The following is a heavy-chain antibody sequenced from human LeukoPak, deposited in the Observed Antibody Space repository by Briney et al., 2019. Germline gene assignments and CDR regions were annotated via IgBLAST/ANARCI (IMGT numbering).Heavy chain of an antibody. V-gene: IGHV3-23*01. D-gene: IGHD6-13*01. Sequence: GGSLRLSCAASGFTFISYAMSWVRQAPGKGLDWVSAISGSGGSTYYADSVKGRFTISRDNSKNTLYLQMNSLRAEDTAVYYCASKARSPSFLIAAAGRGWFDPWGQGTLVTVSS. CDR3: ASKARSPSFLIAAAGRGWFDP. J-gene: IGHJ5*02. CDR2: ISGSGGST. CDR1: GFTFISYA.